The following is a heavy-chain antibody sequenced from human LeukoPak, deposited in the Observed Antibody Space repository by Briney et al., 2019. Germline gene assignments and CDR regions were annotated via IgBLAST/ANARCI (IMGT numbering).Heavy chain of an antibody. J-gene: IGHJ4*02. CDR2: INSDGSST. V-gene: IGHV3-74*01. CDR3: AGGLIYYGDYGRTIDY. D-gene: IGHD4-17*01. Sequence: GGSLRLSCAASGFTFSSYWMHWVRQAPGKGLVWVSRINSDGSSTNYADSVKGRFTISRDNAKNTLYLQMNSLRAEDTAVYYCAGGLIYYGDYGRTIDYWGQGTLVTVSS. CDR1: GFTFSSYW.